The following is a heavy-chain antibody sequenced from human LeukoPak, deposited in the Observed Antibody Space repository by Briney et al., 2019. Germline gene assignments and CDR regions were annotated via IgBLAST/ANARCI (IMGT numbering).Heavy chain of an antibody. V-gene: IGHV4-34*01. J-gene: IGHJ5*02. Sequence: SETRSLTCAVYGGSFSGYYWSWIRQPPGKGLEWIGEINHSGSTNYNPSLKSRVTISVDTSKNQFSLKLSSVTAADTAVYYCARRRFGKNWFDPWGQGTLVTVSS. CDR3: ARRRFGKNWFDP. D-gene: IGHD3-10*01. CDR2: INHSGST. CDR1: GGSFSGYY.